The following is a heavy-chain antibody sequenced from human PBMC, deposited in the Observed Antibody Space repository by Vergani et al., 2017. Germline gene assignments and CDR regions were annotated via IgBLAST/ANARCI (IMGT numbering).Heavy chain of an antibody. V-gene: IGHV1-69*13. CDR1: GNSFNTYS. J-gene: IGHJ4*02. Sequence: QVQLVQSGTEVKKPGSSVKVSCKAPGNSFNTYSFSWVRQVPGQGLEWMGRIIPISGTTNYTQNFLGRVSITADESTSTAYMELSGLRSEDTAVYYCARAWYYYSTNGYYYFDSWGQGTLVTVSS. D-gene: IGHD2-8*01. CDR2: IIPISGTT. CDR3: ARAWYYYSTNGYYYFDS.